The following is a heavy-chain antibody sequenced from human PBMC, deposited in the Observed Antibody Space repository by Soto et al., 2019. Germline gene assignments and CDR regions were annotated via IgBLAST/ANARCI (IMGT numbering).Heavy chain of an antibody. CDR3: AKEPSSLWNHKYHFEY. CDR2: ISGSGGST. J-gene: IGHJ4*02. D-gene: IGHD5-18*01. Sequence: PGGSLRLSCAASGFTFRSYAMSWLRQAPGKGLEWVSAISGSGGSTYYADSVKGRFTISRDNSKNTLYLQMNSLRAEDTAVYYCAKEPSSLWNHKYHFEYCGQGPLVTDPS. V-gene: IGHV3-23*01. CDR1: GFTFRSYA.